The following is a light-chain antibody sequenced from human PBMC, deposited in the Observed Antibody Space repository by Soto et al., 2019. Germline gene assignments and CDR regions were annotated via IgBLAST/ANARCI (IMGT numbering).Light chain of an antibody. CDR1: QNVTRY. CDR3: QQRRDWPT. J-gene: IGKJ4*01. Sequence: DIILTQSPATLSLSPGERATISCRASQNVTRYLAWYQQKAGQAPRLLIYDTSNRATGIPARFSGSGSGTDFTLTISSLGAEDFAVYYCQQRRDWPTFGGGTKVEVK. CDR2: DTS. V-gene: IGKV3-11*01.